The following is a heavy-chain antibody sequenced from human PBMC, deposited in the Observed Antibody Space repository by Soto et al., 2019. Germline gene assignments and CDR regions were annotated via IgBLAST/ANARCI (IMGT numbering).Heavy chain of an antibody. D-gene: IGHD3-9*01. Sequence: GGSLRLSCAASGFTFSSYSMNWVRQAPGKGLEWVSSISSSSSYIYYADSVKGRFTISRDNAKNSLYLQMNSLRAEDTAVYYCATDTLVISAFDIWGQGTMVTVSS. CDR2: ISSSSSYI. CDR1: GFTFSSYS. J-gene: IGHJ3*02. CDR3: ATDTLVISAFDI. V-gene: IGHV3-21*01.